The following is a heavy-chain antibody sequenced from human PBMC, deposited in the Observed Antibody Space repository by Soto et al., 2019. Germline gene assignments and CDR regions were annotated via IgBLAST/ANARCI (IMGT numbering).Heavy chain of an antibody. D-gene: IGHD3-22*01. CDR2: ISGSGGST. J-gene: IGHJ6*02. V-gene: IGHV3-23*01. Sequence: GGSLRLSCAASGFTFSSYAMSWVRQAPGKGLEWVSAISGSGGSTYYADSVKGRFTISRDNSKNTLYLQMNSLRAEDTAVYYCAKLAATYYYDSSDNYYYYYGMDVWGQGTTVTVSS. CDR3: AKLAATYYYDSSDNYYYYYGMDV. CDR1: GFTFSSYA.